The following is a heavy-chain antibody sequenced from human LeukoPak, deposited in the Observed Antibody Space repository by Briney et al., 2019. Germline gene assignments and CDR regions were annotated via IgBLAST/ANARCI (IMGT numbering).Heavy chain of an antibody. J-gene: IGHJ5*02. CDR2: IYHSGST. Sequence: KPSETLSLTCAVFGYSISSGYSWGWIRQPPGKGLEWIGSIYHSGSTYYNPSLKSRVTLSADTSKNQFSLKLSSVTAADTAVYYCARHGPESSSWPNWFDPWGQGTLVTVSS. D-gene: IGHD6-13*01. CDR3: ARHGPESSSWPNWFDP. V-gene: IGHV4-38-2*01. CDR1: GYSISSGYS.